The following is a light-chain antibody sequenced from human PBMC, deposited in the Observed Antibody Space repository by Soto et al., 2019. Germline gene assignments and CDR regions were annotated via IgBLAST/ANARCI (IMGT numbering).Light chain of an antibody. CDR1: SSDV. CDR3: CSSAGGFTWV. J-gene: IGLJ3*02. V-gene: IGLV2-11*01. CDR2: YVS. Sequence: QSALTQPRSVSGSPGQSVTISCTGTSSDVVSWYQQHPGKAPKLIIYYVSQPPSGVPDRFSGSKSGNTASLTISGLQAEDEADYYCCSSAGGFTWVFGGGTKLTVL.